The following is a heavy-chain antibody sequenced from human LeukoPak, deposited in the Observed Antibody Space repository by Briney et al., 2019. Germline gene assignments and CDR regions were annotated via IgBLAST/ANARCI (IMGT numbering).Heavy chain of an antibody. V-gene: IGHV1-69*01. J-gene: IGHJ4*02. CDR1: GGTFSSYG. Sequence: SVKVSCKASGGTFSSYGVSWVRQAPGQGLEWMGGIIPIFRTTTYAQKFRGRVTITADESMSTAYMELSSLRSEDTAVYYCARSQRAGYNVYHFDYWGQGTLVTVSS. D-gene: IGHD5-24*01. CDR2: IIPIFRTT. CDR3: ARSQRAGYNVYHFDY.